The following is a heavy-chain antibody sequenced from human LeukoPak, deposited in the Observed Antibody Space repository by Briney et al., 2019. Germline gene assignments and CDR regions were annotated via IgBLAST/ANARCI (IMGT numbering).Heavy chain of an antibody. V-gene: IGHV3-48*01. CDR1: GLTFSTYS. CDR2: ISSDSGAR. CDR3: ARATQPGFDP. D-gene: IGHD2-15*01. J-gene: IGHJ5*02. Sequence: GGXLRLSCGASGLTFSTYSMNWVRQAPGKGLEWVSYISSDSGARYYADSVKGRFTISRDNAKNSLYLQMNSLRAEDTAVYYCARATQPGFDPWGQGTLVTVSS.